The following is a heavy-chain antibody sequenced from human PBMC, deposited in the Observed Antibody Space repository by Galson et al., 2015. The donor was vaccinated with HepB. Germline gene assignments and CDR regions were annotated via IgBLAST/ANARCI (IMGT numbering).Heavy chain of an antibody. CDR3: VRLGGLELV. J-gene: IGHJ4*02. CDR2: INPDGSDT. V-gene: IGHV3-74*01. CDR1: GFIFRNYW. Sequence: SLRLSCAGSGFIFRNYWMHWVRQAPGKGLVWVSRINPDGSDTTYADSVKGRFTISRDNVRSTLYLQMNSLRAEDTSVYYCVRLGGLELVWGQGTLVTVSS. D-gene: IGHD1-7*01.